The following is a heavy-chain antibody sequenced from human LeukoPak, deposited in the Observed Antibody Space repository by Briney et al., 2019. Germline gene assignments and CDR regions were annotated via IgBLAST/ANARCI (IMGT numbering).Heavy chain of an antibody. CDR3: ARESRSGYYWFDP. CDR2: ISSSSSYI. J-gene: IGHJ5*02. CDR1: GFTFSSYS. V-gene: IGHV3-21*01. D-gene: IGHD3-22*01. Sequence: GGSLRLSCAASGFTFSSYSMNWVRQAPGKGLEWVSSISSSSSYIYYADSVKGRFTISRDNAKNSLYLQMNSLRAEDTAVYYCARESRSGYYWFDPWGQGTPVTVSS.